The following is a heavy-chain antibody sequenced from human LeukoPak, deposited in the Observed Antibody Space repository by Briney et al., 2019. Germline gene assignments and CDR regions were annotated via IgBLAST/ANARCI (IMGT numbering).Heavy chain of an antibody. CDR2: FDPEDGET. CDR3: ATGRITMVRGVRNWFDP. CDR1: GYTLTELS. Sequence: GASVKVSCKVSGYTLTELSMHWVRQAPGKGLEWMGGFDPEDGETIYAQKFQVRVTMTEDTSTDTAYMELSSLRSEDTAVYYCATGRITMVRGVRNWFDPWGQGTLVTVSS. D-gene: IGHD3-10*01. J-gene: IGHJ5*02. V-gene: IGHV1-24*01.